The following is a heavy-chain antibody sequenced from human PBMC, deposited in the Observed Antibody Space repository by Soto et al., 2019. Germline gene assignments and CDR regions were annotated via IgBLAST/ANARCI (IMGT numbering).Heavy chain of an antibody. CDR1: GFTFSSYA. CDR3: ARVGVNYPFGLYCPTKRDYYYGMDV. J-gene: IGHJ6*02. CDR2: ISYDGSNK. D-gene: IGHD1-7*01. Sequence: QVQLVESGGGVVQPGRSLRLSCAASGFTFSSYAMHWVRQAPGKGLEWVAVISYDGSNKYYADSVKGRFTISRDNSKNTLYLQMNSLRAEDTDVYYCARVGVNYPFGLYCPTKRDYYYGMDVWGQGSTVSVSS. V-gene: IGHV3-30-3*01.